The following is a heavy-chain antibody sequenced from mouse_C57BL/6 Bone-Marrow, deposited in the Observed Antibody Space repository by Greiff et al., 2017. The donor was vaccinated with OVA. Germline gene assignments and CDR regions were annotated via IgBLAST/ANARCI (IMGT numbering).Heavy chain of an antibody. CDR3: AGSYDGYHFDV. J-gene: IGHJ1*03. V-gene: IGHV1-81*01. CDR2: IYPRSGNT. CDR1: GYTFTSYG. D-gene: IGHD2-3*01. Sequence: VKLQESGAELARPGASVKLSCKASGYTFTSYGISWVKQRTGQGLEWIGEIYPRSGNTYYNEKFKGKATLTADKSSSTAYMELSSLTSEDSAVYFCAGSYDGYHFDVWGTGTTVTVSS.